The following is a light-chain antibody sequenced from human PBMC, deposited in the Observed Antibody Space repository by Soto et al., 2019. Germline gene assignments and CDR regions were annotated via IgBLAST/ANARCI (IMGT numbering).Light chain of an antibody. Sequence: QSVLTQPASVSGSPGQSITISCTGTSSDVGSYNLVSWYQQHQGKAPKLMIYEVSKRPSGVSNRFSGSKSGNTASLTISGLQAEDEADYYCCSYAGSSTWVFGGGTPLTVL. CDR2: EVS. J-gene: IGLJ7*01. CDR1: SSDVGSYNL. V-gene: IGLV2-23*02. CDR3: CSYAGSSTWV.